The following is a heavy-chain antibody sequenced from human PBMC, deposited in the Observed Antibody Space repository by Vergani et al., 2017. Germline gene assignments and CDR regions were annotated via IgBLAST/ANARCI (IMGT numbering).Heavy chain of an antibody. CDR2: IRYDGSNK. J-gene: IGHJ4*02. D-gene: IGHD2-2*02. Sequence: MQLVESGGGLVQPGGSLRLSCAASGFTFSSYGMHWVRQAPGKGLEWVAFIRYDGSNKYYADSVKGRFTISRDNSKNTLYLQMNSLRAEDTAVYYCAKDRLIVVVPAAIEELDYWGQGTLVTVSS. CDR3: AKDRLIVVVPAAIEELDY. V-gene: IGHV3-30*02. CDR1: GFTFSSYG.